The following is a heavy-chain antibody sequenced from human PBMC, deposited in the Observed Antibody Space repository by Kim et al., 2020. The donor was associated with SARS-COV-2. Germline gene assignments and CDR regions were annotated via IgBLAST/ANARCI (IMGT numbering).Heavy chain of an antibody. J-gene: IGHJ6*02. CDR3: ARGTRFSYYYAMDV. CDR2: ITHSGRT. Sequence: SETLSLTCDVSGGSFSDYDWTWIRRPPTKWLEWIGEITHSGRTTYNPSLKSRLTFSVDTAKNQFSLRLSSVTVADTAVYYCARGTRFSYYYAMDVWGQGTTVTVSS. CDR1: GGSFSDYD. V-gene: IGHV4-34*01.